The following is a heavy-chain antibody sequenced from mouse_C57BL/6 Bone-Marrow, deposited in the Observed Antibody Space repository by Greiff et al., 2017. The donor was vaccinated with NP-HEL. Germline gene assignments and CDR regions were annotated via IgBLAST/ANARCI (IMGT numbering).Heavy chain of an antibody. J-gene: IGHJ2*01. CDR3: ARLVDGYYAGY. V-gene: IGHV1-64*01. CDR2: IHPNSGST. D-gene: IGHD2-3*01. CDR1: GYTFTSYW. Sequence: QVQLQQPGAELVKPGASVKLSCKASGYTFTSYWMHWVKQRPGQGLEWIGMIHPNSGSTNYNEKFKSKATLTVDKSSSTAYMQLSSLTSEDSAVYYCARLVDGYYAGYWGQGTTLTVSS.